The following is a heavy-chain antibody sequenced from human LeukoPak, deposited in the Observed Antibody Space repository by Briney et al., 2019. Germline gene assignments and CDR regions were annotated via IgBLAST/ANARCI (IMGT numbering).Heavy chain of an antibody. CDR2: INQDESKK. Sequence: GGSLRLSCAASGFSFSNDWMCWLRQAPGEGLEWVANINQDESKKYYVDSVKGRFTISRDNAKNSLYLQMSSLRAEDTAVYYCARDHAYRTDYWGQGTLVTVSS. V-gene: IGHV3-7*01. CDR3: ARDHAYRTDY. J-gene: IGHJ4*02. D-gene: IGHD2-2*01. CDR1: GFSFSNDW.